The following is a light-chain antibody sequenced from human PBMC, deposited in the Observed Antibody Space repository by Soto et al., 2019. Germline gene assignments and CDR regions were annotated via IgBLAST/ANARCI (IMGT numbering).Light chain of an antibody. CDR3: MQFAHFPRT. CDR1: HSLVYSDGNTY. CDR2: QIS. V-gene: IGKV2-24*01. Sequence: DVVLTQTPLSSPVTLGQPASISCRSSHSLVYSDGNTYLSWLQQRPGQPPRLLIYQISNRFSGVPDRFSGSGAGTDFTPKISRVEAEDVGVYYWMQFAHFPRTFGQGTKVEI. J-gene: IGKJ1*01.